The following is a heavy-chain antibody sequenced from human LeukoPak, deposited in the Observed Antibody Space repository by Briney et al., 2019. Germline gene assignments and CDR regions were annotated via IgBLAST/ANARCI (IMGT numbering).Heavy chain of an antibody. J-gene: IGHJ3*02. CDR3: ASYGWFDAFDI. Sequence: PGGSLRLSCAASGFTFSRYWMSWVRQAPGKGLEWVANIKQDGSEKYYVDSVKGRFTISRDNAKNSLYLQMNSLRAEDTAVYYCASYGWFDAFDIWGQGTMVTVSS. V-gene: IGHV3-7*01. D-gene: IGHD2-8*02. CDR2: IKQDGSEK. CDR1: GFTFSRYW.